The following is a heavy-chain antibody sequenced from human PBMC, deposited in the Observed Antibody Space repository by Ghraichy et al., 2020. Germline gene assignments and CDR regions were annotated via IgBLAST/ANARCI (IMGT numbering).Heavy chain of an antibody. CDR3: ASGPGSPEGWFDP. CDR1: GYSFTSYW. CDR2: IDPSDSYT. D-gene: IGHD1-14*01. V-gene: IGHV5-10-1*01. Sequence: GESLNISCKGSGYSFTSYWISWVRQMPGKGLEWMGRIDPSDSYTNYSPSFQGHVTISADKSISTAYLQWSSLKASDTAMYYCASGPGSPEGWFDPWGQGTLVTVSS. J-gene: IGHJ5*02.